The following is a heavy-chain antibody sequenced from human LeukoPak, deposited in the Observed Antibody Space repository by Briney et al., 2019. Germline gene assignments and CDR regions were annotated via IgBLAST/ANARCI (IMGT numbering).Heavy chain of an antibody. Sequence: PSETLSLTCTVSGGSITTYYWSWIRQPPGEGLEYIGQIHSSGSANYNPSLKSRVAMSLDASKNQFSLKVSSVTAADTAIYYCARDIRVVGATRYFDFWGQGSLVTVSS. D-gene: IGHD1-26*01. J-gene: IGHJ4*02. CDR2: IHSSGSA. CDR3: ARDIRVVGATRYFDF. CDR1: GGSITTYY. V-gene: IGHV4-59*01.